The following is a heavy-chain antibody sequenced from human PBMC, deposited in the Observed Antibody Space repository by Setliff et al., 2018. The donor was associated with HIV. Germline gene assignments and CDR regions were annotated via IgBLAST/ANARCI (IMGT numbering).Heavy chain of an antibody. Sequence: ETLSLTCTVSGGSTSSYYWSWIRQPPGKGLEWIGYIYTSGSTNYNPSLKSRVTISVDTSKNQFSLKLSSVTAADTAVYYCARGLSFYDPGGFDYWGQGTLVTVSS. CDR3: ARGLSFYDPGGFDY. J-gene: IGHJ4*02. CDR1: GGSTSSYY. D-gene: IGHD3-22*01. V-gene: IGHV4-4*09. CDR2: IYTSGST.